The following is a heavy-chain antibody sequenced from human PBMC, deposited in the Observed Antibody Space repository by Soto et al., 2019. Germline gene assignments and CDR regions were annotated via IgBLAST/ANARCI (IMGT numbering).Heavy chain of an antibody. CDR2: IIAIFGTA. J-gene: IGHJ5*02. D-gene: IGHD5-18*01. CDR1: GFTFSSYA. CDR3: ARHSVQLWSDNWFDP. V-gene: IGHV1-69*06. Sequence: GGSLRLSSAASGFTFSSYAISWVRQAPGQGLEWMGGIIAIFGTANYAQKFQGRVTITADKSISTAYLQWSSLKASDTATYYCARHSVQLWSDNWFDPWGQGTLVTVSS.